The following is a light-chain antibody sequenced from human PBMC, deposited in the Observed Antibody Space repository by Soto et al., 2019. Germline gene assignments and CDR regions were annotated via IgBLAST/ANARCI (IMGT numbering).Light chain of an antibody. Sequence: QSVLTQPASVSGSPGQSITISCTGTSSDVGGYNYVSWYQQHPGKAPKLMIYDVNTRPSGVSNRFSGSKSGNTASLTISGLQAEDEADYYGSSYTSSISFGGGTKLTVL. CDR2: DVN. V-gene: IGLV2-14*01. J-gene: IGLJ2*01. CDR3: SSYTSSIS. CDR1: SSDVGGYNY.